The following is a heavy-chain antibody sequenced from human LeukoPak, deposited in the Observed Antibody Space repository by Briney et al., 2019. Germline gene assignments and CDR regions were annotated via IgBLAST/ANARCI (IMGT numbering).Heavy chain of an antibody. CDR1: GGSIRSSTYY. J-gene: IGHJ4*02. CDR3: ARTLGTYQYYFDY. CDR2: IYYNGNT. Sequence: SETLSLTCTVSGGSIRSSTYYWGWIRQPPGKGLEWIGSIYYNGNTYYNPSLESRVTMSVDTSKNQFSLKLTSVSADTAVYYCARTLGTYQYYFDYWGQGSLVAVSS. D-gene: IGHD1-26*01. V-gene: IGHV4-39*07.